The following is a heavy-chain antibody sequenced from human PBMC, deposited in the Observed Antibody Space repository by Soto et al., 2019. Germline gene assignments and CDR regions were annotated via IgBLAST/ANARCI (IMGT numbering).Heavy chain of an antibody. CDR2: ISKSSTTI. D-gene: IGHD3-10*02. Sequence: PVRFLRLSYAASGLNLSNYDMRWVRQAPGKGLEWVSYISKSSTTIYYADSVKGRFTISRDNAKNSLFLEMNSLRDEDTAVYHCARGGRVAAACSVVWGQGTTVTVSS. V-gene: IGHV3-48*02. CDR1: GLNLSNYD. CDR3: ARGGRVAAACSVV. J-gene: IGHJ6*02.